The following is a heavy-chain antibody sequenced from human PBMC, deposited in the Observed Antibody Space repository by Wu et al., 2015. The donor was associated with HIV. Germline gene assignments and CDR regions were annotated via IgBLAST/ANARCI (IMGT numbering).Heavy chain of an antibody. J-gene: IGHJ6*03. CDR1: GDTLSRYA. CDR3: ARNIVSTINNYYYYMTS. CDR2: IIPIFGTA. V-gene: IGHV1-69*12. Sequence: QVQLVQSGAEVKKPGSSVKVSCKASGDTLSRYAISWVRQAPGQGLEWMGGIIPIFGTANYAQKFQGRVTITADESTSTAYMELSRLRSEDTAVYYCARNIVSTINNYYYYMTSGAKGPRSPXP. D-gene: IGHD5/OR15-5a*01.